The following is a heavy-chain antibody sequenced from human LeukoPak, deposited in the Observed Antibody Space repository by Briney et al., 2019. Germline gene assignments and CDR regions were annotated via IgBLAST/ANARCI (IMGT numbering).Heavy chain of an antibody. V-gene: IGHV4-4*07. Sequence: PSETLSLTCTVSGGSISNYYGSWIRLPAGKGLEWIGRISSSGSTYYNPSLNSRVTMSTDTSTNQFSLKLSSVTAADTAVYYCARAPNYVSAFDIWGHGTMVTVSS. J-gene: IGHJ3*02. CDR1: GGSISNYY. D-gene: IGHD1-7*01. CDR3: ARAPNYVSAFDI. CDR2: ISSSGST.